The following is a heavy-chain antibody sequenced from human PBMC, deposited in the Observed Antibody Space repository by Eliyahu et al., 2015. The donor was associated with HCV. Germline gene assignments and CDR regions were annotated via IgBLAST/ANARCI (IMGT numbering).Heavy chain of an antibody. CDR1: GYSFTSYX. CDR2: IXPSXSYT. Sequence: EVQLVQSGAEVKKPGXSLXISXKGSGYSFTSYXISWGRXMPGKGLEWMGXIXPSXSYTNYSPSFQGHVTISADKSISTAYXQWSSLKASDTAMYYCASGPRVRGVIYYYGMDVWGQGTTVTVSS. V-gene: IGHV5-10-1*03. CDR3: ASGPRVRGVIYYYGMDV. J-gene: IGHJ6*02. D-gene: IGHD3-10*01.